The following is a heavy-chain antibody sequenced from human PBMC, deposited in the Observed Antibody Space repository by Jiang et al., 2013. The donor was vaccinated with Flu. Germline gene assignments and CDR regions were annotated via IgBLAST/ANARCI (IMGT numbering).Heavy chain of an antibody. V-gene: IGHV1-69*06. D-gene: IGHD1-26*01. CDR1: GGTFSSYA. CDR2: IIPIFGTA. CDR3: ARERRSLRSGSYGTGYFDL. J-gene: IGHJ2*01. Sequence: VQLVESGAEVKKPGSSVKVSCKASGGTFSSYAISWVRQAPGQGLEWMGGIIPIFGTANYAQKFQGRVTITADKSTSTAYMELSSLRSEDTAVYYCARERRSLRSGSYGTGYFDLWGLAPWSLSPQ.